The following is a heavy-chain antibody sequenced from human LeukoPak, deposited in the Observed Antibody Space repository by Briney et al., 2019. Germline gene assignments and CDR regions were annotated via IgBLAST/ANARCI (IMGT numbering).Heavy chain of an antibody. CDR3: ARRGSGWYVDY. CDR2: IYPGDSDT. CDR1: GYTFTSYC. V-gene: IGHV5-51*01. J-gene: IGHJ4*02. Sequence: PGESLKISCRGSGYTFTSYCIAWVRRMHGKGLEWMGIIYPGDSDTRYSPSFQGQVSISVDKSISTAYLQWSSLKASDTAMYYCARRGSGWYVDYWGQGTLVTVSS. D-gene: IGHD6-19*01.